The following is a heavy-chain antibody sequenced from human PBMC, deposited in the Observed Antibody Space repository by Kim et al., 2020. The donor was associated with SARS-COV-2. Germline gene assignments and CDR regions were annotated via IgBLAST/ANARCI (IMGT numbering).Heavy chain of an antibody. V-gene: IGHV1-69*13. J-gene: IGHJ6*03. CDR1: GGTFSSYA. CDR2: ILPIFGPA. Sequence: SVKVSCKASGGTFSSYAISWVRQAPGQGLEWMGGILPIFGPAHYAQKFQGRVTITADESTSTAYMELRRLRSADTAVYSCARACPVGAPPASYSYLAVW. CDR3: ARACPVGAPPASYSYLAV. D-gene: IGHD1-26*01.